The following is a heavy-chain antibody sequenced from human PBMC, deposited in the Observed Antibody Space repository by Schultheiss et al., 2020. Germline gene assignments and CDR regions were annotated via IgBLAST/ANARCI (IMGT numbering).Heavy chain of an antibody. D-gene: IGHD2-2*01. CDR3: ARLYCSSASCYQSYGLDV. CDR1: GYTFTYYY. CDR2: ISAYNGNT. J-gene: IGHJ6*02. Sequence: ASVKVSCRASGYTFTYYYIHWVRQAPGQGLEWMGWISAYNGNTNYAQKLQGRVTMTMDTSTRTAYMELRSLRSDDTAVYYCARLYCSSASCYQSYGLDVWGQGTTVTVAS. V-gene: IGHV1-18*04.